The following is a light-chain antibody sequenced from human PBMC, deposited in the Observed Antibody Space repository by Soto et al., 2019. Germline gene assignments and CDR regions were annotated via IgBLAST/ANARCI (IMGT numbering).Light chain of an antibody. Sequence: EIVLTQSPGTLSLSPGERATLSCRASQRIPSNYLAWYQQKPGQAPRLLIYDAGGRATGIPDRFSGSGSGTDFTLTISRLEPEDFAVYYCQQFRRSPYTFGPGTKVDI. CDR3: QQFRRSPYT. J-gene: IGKJ3*01. CDR2: DAG. CDR1: QRIPSNY. V-gene: IGKV3-20*01.